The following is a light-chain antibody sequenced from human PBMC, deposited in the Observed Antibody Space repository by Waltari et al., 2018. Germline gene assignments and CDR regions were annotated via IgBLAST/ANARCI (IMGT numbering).Light chain of an antibody. Sequence: EIVLTQSPATLSLSPGERATLPCRASQSVTRSLAWYQQKPGQAPRLLIYDASHRATGVPARFSGSGSGTEFTLTISSLEPEDFAVYYCQQRSSWPWTFGQGAKVEVK. V-gene: IGKV3-11*01. J-gene: IGKJ1*01. CDR3: QQRSSWPWT. CDR2: DAS. CDR1: QSVTRS.